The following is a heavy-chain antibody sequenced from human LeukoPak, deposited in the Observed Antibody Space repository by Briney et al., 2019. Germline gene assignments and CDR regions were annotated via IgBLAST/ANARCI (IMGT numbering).Heavy chain of an antibody. Sequence: GSSVKVSCKASGGTFSSYAISWVRQAPGQGLEWMGRIIPIFGIANYAQKFQGRVTITADKSTSTAYMELSSLRSEDTAVYYCARHNDRTRGAFDIWGQGTMVTVSS. CDR2: IIPIFGIA. CDR3: ARHNDRTRGAFDI. V-gene: IGHV1-69*04. CDR1: GGTFSSYA. J-gene: IGHJ3*02. D-gene: IGHD1-1*01.